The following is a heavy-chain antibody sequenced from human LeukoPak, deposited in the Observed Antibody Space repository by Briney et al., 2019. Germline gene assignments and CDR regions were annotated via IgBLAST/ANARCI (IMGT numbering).Heavy chain of an antibody. Sequence: GASVKVSCKASGYTFTDYYMHWVRQAPGQGLEWMGWINPNSGGTDYAQKFQGRVTMTRDTSISTAYMELSRLRYDDTAVYYCARRTYGSGSIDYWGQGILVTVSS. CDR3: ARRTYGSGSIDY. D-gene: IGHD3-10*01. CDR2: INPNSGGT. J-gene: IGHJ4*02. V-gene: IGHV1-2*02. CDR1: GYTFTDYY.